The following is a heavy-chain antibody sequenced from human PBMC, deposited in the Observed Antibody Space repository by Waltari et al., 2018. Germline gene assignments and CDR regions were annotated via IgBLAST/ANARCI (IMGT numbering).Heavy chain of an antibody. V-gene: IGHV3-48*04. CDR2: ISSSSSTI. CDR1: GFTFSSYS. D-gene: IGHD1-26*01. Sequence: EVQLVESGGGLVQPGGSLRLPCAASGFTFSSYSMNWARQAPGKGLEWVSYISSSSSTIYYADSVKGRFTISRDNAKNSLYLQMNSLRAEDTAVYYCAREIGIGAFDIWGQGTMVTVSS. CDR3: AREIGIGAFDI. J-gene: IGHJ3*02.